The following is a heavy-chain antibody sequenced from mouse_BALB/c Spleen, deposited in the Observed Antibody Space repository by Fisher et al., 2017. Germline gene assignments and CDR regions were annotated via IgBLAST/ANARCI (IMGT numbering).Heavy chain of an antibody. V-gene: IGHV5-17*02. Sequence: RFTISRDNPKNTLFLQMTSLRSEDTAMYYCARSIRYDDYYAMDYWGQGTSVTVSS. D-gene: IGHD2-14*01. J-gene: IGHJ4*01. CDR3: ARSIRYDDYYAMDY.